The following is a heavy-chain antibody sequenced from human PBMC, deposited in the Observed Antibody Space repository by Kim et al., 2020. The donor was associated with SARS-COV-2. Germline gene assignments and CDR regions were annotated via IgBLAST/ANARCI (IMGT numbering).Heavy chain of an antibody. D-gene: IGHD2-21*01. CDR3: ARGLRGMWFSLYNWFDP. Sequence: LKSRVTISVDTSKNQFSLKLSSVTAADTAVYYCARGLRGMWFSLYNWFDPWGQGTLVTVSS. V-gene: IGHV4-34*01. J-gene: IGHJ5*02.